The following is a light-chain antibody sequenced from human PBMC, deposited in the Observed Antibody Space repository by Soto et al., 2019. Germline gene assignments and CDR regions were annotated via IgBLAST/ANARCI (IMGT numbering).Light chain of an antibody. Sequence: DIQMTQSPSTLPASVGXXVTIXWRASQSISNWLAWYQQKPGTAXXVLIYHASNLQSGVPSRFSGSGSGTEFTLTISSLQPDDFATYYCQHYNSYSFGQGTKVDIK. CDR1: QSISNW. CDR2: HAS. CDR3: QHYNSYS. V-gene: IGKV1-5*01. J-gene: IGKJ1*01.